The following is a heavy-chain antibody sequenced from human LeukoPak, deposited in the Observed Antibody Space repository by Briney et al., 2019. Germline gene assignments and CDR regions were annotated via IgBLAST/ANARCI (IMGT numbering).Heavy chain of an antibody. D-gene: IGHD4-17*01. CDR2: INHSGST. CDR1: GGSISSYY. CDR3: ARGLSSAITVTTSRGSD. J-gene: IGHJ4*02. V-gene: IGHV4-34*01. Sequence: PSETLSLTCTVSGGSISSYYWSWIRQPPGKGLEWIGEINHSGSTNYNPSLKSRVTISVDTSKNQFSLKLSSVTAADTAVYYCARGLSSAITVTTSRGSDWGQGTLVTVSS.